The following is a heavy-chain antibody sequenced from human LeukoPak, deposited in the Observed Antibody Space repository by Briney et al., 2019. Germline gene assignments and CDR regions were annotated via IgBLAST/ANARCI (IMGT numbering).Heavy chain of an antibody. CDR2: IYYSGST. V-gene: IGHV4-59*08. CDR3: ARLTSSDWYMWYFDL. D-gene: IGHD6-19*01. J-gene: IGHJ2*01. Sequence: PSETLSLTCTVSGGSINSYYWSWIRQPPGKGLEWIGYIYYSGSTSYNPSLKSRVTISVDTSKNQFSLKLSSVTAADTAVYYCARLTSSDWYMWYFDLWGRGTLVTVSS. CDR1: GGSINSYY.